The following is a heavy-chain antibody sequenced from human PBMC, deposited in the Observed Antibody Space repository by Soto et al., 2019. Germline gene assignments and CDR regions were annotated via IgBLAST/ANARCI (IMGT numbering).Heavy chain of an antibody. CDR2: IDPSDSYT. Sequence: GESLKISCKGSGYSFTSYWISWVRQMPGKGLEWIGRIDPSDSYTYYSPSFHGHVTTSAEKSITTAYLQWSSMKASDNAMYYCARSITIFGVVTPNYYYYYGMDVWGQGTTVTVSS. CDR3: ARSITIFGVVTPNYYYYYGMDV. CDR1: GYSFTSYW. J-gene: IGHJ6*02. V-gene: IGHV5-10-1*01. D-gene: IGHD3-3*01.